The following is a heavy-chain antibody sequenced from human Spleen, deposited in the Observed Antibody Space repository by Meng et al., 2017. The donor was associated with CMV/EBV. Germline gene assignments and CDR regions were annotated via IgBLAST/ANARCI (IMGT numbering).Heavy chain of an antibody. J-gene: IGHJ3*02. CDR1: GFTFSSYG. V-gene: IGHV3-30*02. CDR3: ARLTPAEEDSSGDDAFDI. CDR2: IRYDGSNK. Sequence: GESLKISCAASGFTFSSYGMHWVRQAPGKGLEWVAFIRYDGSNKYYADSVKGRFTISRDNSKNTLYLQMNSLRAEDTAVYYCARLTPAEEDSSGDDAFDIWGQGTMVTVSS. D-gene: IGHD3-22*01.